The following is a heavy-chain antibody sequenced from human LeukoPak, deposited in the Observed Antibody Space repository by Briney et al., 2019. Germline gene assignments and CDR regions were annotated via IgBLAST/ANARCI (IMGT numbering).Heavy chain of an antibody. CDR3: ARVNPDYYDSSGYYSIYAFDI. CDR1: GGSISSYY. Sequence: SETLSLTCTVSGGSISSYYWSWIRQPPGKGLEWIGYIYYSGSTNYNPSLKSRVTISVDTSKNQFSLKLSSVTAADTAVYYCARVNPDYYDSSGYYSIYAFDIWGRGTMVTVSS. V-gene: IGHV4-59*01. D-gene: IGHD3-22*01. CDR2: IYYSGST. J-gene: IGHJ3*02.